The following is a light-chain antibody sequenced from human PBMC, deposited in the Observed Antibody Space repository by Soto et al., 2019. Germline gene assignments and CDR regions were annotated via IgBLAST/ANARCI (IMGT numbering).Light chain of an antibody. CDR2: KDN. V-gene: IGLV3-25*02. Sequence: SYELTQPPSVSVSPGQTASITCSGDALPNQYAYWYQQKPGQAPVLVIYKDNERPSVIPERFSGSSSGTTVTLTISGVQAEDDADYYCQSADVKGVVFGGGTKLTVL. J-gene: IGLJ2*01. CDR3: QSADVKGVV. CDR1: ALPNQY.